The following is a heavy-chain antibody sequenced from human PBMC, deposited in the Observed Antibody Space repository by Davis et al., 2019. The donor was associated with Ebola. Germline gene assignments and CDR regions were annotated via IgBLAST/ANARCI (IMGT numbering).Heavy chain of an antibody. CDR3: ARETNTIMED. V-gene: IGHV3-30*04. J-gene: IGHJ4*02. Sequence: GESLKISCAASGLTFSNYAMHWVRQAPGKGLEWVSFVSYDGRSKFYADSVKGRFTISRDNAVVTLYLVMNGLRAEDTAVYFCARETNTIMEDWGQGTLVTVSS. D-gene: IGHD5-24*01. CDR2: VSYDGRSK. CDR1: GLTFSNYA.